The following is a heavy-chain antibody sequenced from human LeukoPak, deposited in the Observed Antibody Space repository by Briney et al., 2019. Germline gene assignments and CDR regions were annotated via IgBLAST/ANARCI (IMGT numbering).Heavy chain of an antibody. CDR2: IYYSGST. D-gene: IGHD6-19*01. CDR1: GGSISSYY. J-gene: IGHJ4*02. CDR3: ARVSGWYGDFDY. V-gene: IGHV4-59*01. Sequence: TPSETLSLTCTVSGGSISSYYWSWIRQPPGKGLEWIGYIYYSGSTNYNPSLKSRVTISVDTSKNQFSLKLSSVTAADTAVYYCARVSGWYGDFDYWGQGTLVTVSS.